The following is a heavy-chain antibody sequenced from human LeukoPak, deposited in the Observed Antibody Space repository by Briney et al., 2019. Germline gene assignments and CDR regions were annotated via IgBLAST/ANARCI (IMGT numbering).Heavy chain of an antibody. D-gene: IGHD2-2*02. V-gene: IGHV4-34*01. J-gene: IGHJ5*02. CDR3: AREGAYTNFVNRFDA. CDR2: INHDGTT. CDR1: GGSFRDYY. Sequence: SETLSLTCAVYGGSFRDYYWSWIRQPPGKGLEWIGEINHDGTTNYNPSLKSRVIMSVDASESQFFLTLTPVTAADTAVYYCAREGAYTNFVNRFDAWGQGTLVTVSS.